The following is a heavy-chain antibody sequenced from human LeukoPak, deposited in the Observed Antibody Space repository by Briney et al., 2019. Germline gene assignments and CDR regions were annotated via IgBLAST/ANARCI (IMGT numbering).Heavy chain of an antibody. CDR3: ARGTRMYDSSGYYPFGY. Sequence: ASVTVSFMASGYTFTGYYMHGVRQAAGQGREWMGWINHNSCGTNYVHKFHGRVTNTIDTHISTAYMELSRLKSDDTGVYYCARGTRMYDSSGYYPFGYWGQGTLVTVSS. V-gene: IGHV1-2*02. CDR1: GYTFTGYY. D-gene: IGHD3-22*01. CDR2: INHNSCGT. J-gene: IGHJ4*02.